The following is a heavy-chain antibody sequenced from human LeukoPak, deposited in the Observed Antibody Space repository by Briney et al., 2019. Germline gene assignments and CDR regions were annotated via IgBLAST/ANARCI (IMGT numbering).Heavy chain of an antibody. CDR1: GFTFSNAW. V-gene: IGHV3-15*01. CDR3: TTVVWFGDKPHDY. J-gene: IGHJ4*02. Sequence: GGSLRLSCAASGFTFSNAWMSWVRQAPGKGLEWVGRIKSKTDGGTTDYAAPVKGRFTISRDDSKNTLYLQMNSLKTEDTAVYYCTTVVWFGDKPHDYWGQGTLVTVSS. CDR2: IKSKTDGGTT. D-gene: IGHD3-10*01.